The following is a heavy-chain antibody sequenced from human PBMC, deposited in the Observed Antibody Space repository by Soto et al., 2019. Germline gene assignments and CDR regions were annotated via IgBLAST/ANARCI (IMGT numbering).Heavy chain of an antibody. V-gene: IGHV6-1*01. CDR1: GDNFSINSAA. J-gene: IGHJ4*02. Sequence: PSQTLSLTCAISGDNFSINSAAWSWIRQSPSRGLEWLGRTYYRSKWYNDYAVSVKSRITINPDTSKNQFSLQLKFVTPEDTAVYYCVRGIGYIDSWGQGTLVTVSS. CDR2: TYYRSKWYN. D-gene: IGHD3-3*01. CDR3: VRGIGYIDS.